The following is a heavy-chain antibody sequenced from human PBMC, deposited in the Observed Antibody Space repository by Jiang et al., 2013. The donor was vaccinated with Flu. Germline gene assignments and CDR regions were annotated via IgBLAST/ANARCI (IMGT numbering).Heavy chain of an antibody. Sequence: GSGLVKPSETLSLTCTVSGGSVSSGSYYWSWIRQPPGKGLEWIGYIHYSGITNYNPSLKSRVNISVDTSKNQFSLKLSSVTAADTAVYYCARGYDFWTRSLGYFDYWGQGTLVTVSS. CDR1: GGSVSSGSYY. J-gene: IGHJ4*02. CDR3: ARGYDFWTRSLGYFDY. D-gene: IGHD3-3*01. CDR2: IHYSGIT. V-gene: IGHV4-61*01.